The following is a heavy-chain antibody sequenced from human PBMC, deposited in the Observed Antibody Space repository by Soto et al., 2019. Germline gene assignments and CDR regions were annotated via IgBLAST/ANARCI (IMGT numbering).Heavy chain of an antibody. Sequence: GGSLRLSCAASGFTFSSYGMHWVRQAPGKGLEWVAVIWYDGSNKYYADSVKGRFTISRDNSKNTLYLQMNSLRAEDTAVYYCAKDRSIFGVVIHTYMDVWGKGTTVTVSS. CDR3: AKDRSIFGVVIHTYMDV. CDR1: GFTFSSYG. V-gene: IGHV3-33*06. J-gene: IGHJ6*03. D-gene: IGHD3-3*01. CDR2: IWYDGSNK.